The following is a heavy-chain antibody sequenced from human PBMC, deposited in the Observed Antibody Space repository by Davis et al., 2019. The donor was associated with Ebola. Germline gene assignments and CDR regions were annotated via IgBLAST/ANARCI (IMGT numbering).Heavy chain of an antibody. D-gene: IGHD2-15*01. Sequence: GESLKISCAASGFTFSSYAMHWVRQAPGKGLEWVAVISYDGSNKYYADSVKGRFTISRDNSKNTLYLQMNSLRAEDTAVYYCARDPEYCSGGSCYSTYAFDIWGQGTMVTVSS. CDR2: ISYDGSNK. CDR3: ARDPEYCSGGSCYSTYAFDI. CDR1: GFTFSSYA. V-gene: IGHV3-30-3*01. J-gene: IGHJ3*02.